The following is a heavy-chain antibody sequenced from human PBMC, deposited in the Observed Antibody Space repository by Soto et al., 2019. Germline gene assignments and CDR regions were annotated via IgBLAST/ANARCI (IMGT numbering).Heavy chain of an antibody. D-gene: IGHD1-7*01. V-gene: IGHV1-69*06. J-gene: IGHJ4*02. CDR2: IIPISGAA. CDR1: GGTFSNYV. Sequence: GASVKVSCKASGGTFSNYVVNWVRQAPGQGLEWIGRIIPISGAANYAQKFQGRVTITADKSTSTSYMELSSLRSEDTAVYYCARDMTRTVVPYFDFWGQGTLVTVSS. CDR3: ARDMTRTVVPYFDF.